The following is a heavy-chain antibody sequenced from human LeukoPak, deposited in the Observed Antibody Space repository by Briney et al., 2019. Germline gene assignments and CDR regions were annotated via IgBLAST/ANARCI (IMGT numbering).Heavy chain of an antibody. J-gene: IGHJ3*02. CDR2: IWYDGSNK. V-gene: IGHV3-33*01. Sequence: PGRSLRLSCAASGFIFSNYGMHWVRQAPGKGLEWVAVIWYDGSNKYYADSVKGRFTISRDNSKNTLYLQMSSLRAEDTAVYYCAGDYEGNLAFDIWGQGTMVTVSS. CDR1: GFIFSNYG. D-gene: IGHD4-23*01. CDR3: AGDYEGNLAFDI.